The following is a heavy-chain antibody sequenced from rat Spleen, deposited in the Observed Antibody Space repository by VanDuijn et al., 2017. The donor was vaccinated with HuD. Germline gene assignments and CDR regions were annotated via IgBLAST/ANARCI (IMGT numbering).Heavy chain of an antibody. J-gene: IGHJ2*01. CDR2: IDTDGSRT. CDR3: AVAGYGY. D-gene: IGHD4-3*01. V-gene: IGHV5-58*01. Sequence: EVQLAESGGGLVQPGRSLKLSCAVSGFTFSDYYMAWVRQAPGKGLEWVSSIDTDGSRTYYQDSVRGRFTISRDNAENTAYLQMNSLWSEDTATYYCAVAGYGYWGQGVVVTVSS. CDR1: GFTFSDYY.